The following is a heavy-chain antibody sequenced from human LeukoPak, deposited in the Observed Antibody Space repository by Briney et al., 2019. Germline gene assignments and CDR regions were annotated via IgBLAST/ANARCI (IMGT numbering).Heavy chain of an antibody. CDR3: ARDMRRYCSSTSCYTFDY. J-gene: IGHJ4*02. V-gene: IGHV3-9*01. CDR2: ISWNSGSI. CDR1: GFTFDDYA. D-gene: IGHD2-2*02. Sequence: PGRSLRLSCAASGFTFDDYAMHWVRQAPGKGLEWVSGISWNSGSIGYADSVKGRFTISRDNAKNSLYLQMNSLRAEDTALYYCARDMRRYCSSTSCYTFDYWGQGTLVTVSS.